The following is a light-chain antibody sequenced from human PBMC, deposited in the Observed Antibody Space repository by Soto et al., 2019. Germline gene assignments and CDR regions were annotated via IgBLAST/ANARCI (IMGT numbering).Light chain of an antibody. CDR2: EVS. V-gene: IGLV2-14*01. CDR1: SSDVGGYNY. J-gene: IGLJ1*01. Sequence: QSALTQPASVSGSPGQSITISCTGTSSDVGGYNYVSWYQQHPGKAPKLMIYEVSNRPTGVSNRFSGSKSGNTAALTISGRQTEDEAYYYCISYTSSSTPYVFGAGTKLTV. CDR3: ISYTSSSTPYV.